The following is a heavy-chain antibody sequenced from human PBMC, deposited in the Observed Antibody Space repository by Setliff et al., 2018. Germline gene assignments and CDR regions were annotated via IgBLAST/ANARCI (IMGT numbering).Heavy chain of an antibody. D-gene: IGHD6-6*01. Sequence: EASVKVSCKASGSPFNNYDINWVRQAPGQGLEWLGRIDPYNAGTTYAEKMETKVTMTVDTSSNIVYMELRSLTSDYTGIYFCEMSSWPGRPNDFDLWGQWTDVTVSS. CDR1: GSPFNNYD. CDR2: IDPYNAGT. J-gene: IGHJ3*01. V-gene: IGHV1-18*01. CDR3: EMSSWPGRPNDFDL.